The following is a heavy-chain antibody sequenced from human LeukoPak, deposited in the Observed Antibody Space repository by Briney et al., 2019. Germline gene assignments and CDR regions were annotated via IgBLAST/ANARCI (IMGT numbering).Heavy chain of an antibody. V-gene: IGHV4-39*07. Sequence: SETLSLTCTVSGVSISIISYYWGSIRPPPGEGLEWVGCIYYSESTYYNPSLKSRVTISVDTSKNQFSLKLSSVTAADTAVYYCARDSRGYSYGPNTDYWGQGTLVAVSS. CDR2: IYYSEST. CDR3: ARDSRGYSYGPNTDY. CDR1: GVSISIISYY. J-gene: IGHJ4*02. D-gene: IGHD5-18*01.